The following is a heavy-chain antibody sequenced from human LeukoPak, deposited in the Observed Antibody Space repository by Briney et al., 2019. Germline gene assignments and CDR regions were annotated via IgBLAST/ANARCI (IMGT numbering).Heavy chain of an antibody. D-gene: IGHD1-26*01. V-gene: IGHV1-18*04. CDR2: ISAYNGNT. J-gene: IGHJ6*02. CDR1: GYTFTGYY. Sequence: GASVKVSCKASGYTFTGYYMHWVRQAPGQGLEWMGWISAYNGNTNYAQKLQGRVTMTTDTSTSTAYMELRSLRSDDTAVYYCARDPRAPTWELPFNYYYYYGMDVWGQGTTVTVSS. CDR3: ARDPRAPTWELPFNYYYYYGMDV.